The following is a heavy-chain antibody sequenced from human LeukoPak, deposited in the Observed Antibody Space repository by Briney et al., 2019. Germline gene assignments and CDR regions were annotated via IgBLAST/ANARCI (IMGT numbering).Heavy chain of an antibody. D-gene: IGHD5-12*01. V-gene: IGHV4-39*01. J-gene: IGHJ4*02. CDR2: IYYSGST. CDR1: GGSISSSSYY. CDR3: AAGGGYPRGFYYFDY. Sequence: PSETLSLTCTVSGGSISSSSYYWGWIRQPPGKGLEWIGSIYYSGSTYYNPSLKSRVTISVDTSKKQFSLKLSSVTAADTAVYYCAAGGGYPRGFYYFDYWGQGTLVTVSS.